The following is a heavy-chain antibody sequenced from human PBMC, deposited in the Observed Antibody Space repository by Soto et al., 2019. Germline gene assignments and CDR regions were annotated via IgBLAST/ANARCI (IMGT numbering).Heavy chain of an antibody. J-gene: IGHJ6*02. V-gene: IGHV3-30-3*01. CDR2: ISYDGSNK. CDR3: ARDKGYYSSGYYYYGMDV. Sequence: GGSLRLSCAASGFTFSSYAMHWVRQAPGKGLEWVAVISYDGSNKYYADSVKGRFTISRDNSKNTLYLQMNSLRAEDTAVYYCARDKGYYSSGYYYYGMDVWGQGTTVTVSS. CDR1: GFTFSSYA. D-gene: IGHD3-22*01.